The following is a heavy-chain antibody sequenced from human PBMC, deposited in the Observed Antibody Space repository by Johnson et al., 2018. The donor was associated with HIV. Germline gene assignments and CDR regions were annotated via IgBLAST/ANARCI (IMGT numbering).Heavy chain of an antibody. CDR1: GFTFSSYG. D-gene: IGHD3-10*01. J-gene: IGHJ3*02. Sequence: QMLLVESGGGLVQPGGSLRLSCAASGFTFSSYGMHWVRQAPGKGLEWVAFIRYDGSNKYYADSVKGRFTISRDNAKNSLYLQMNSLRAEDTAVYYCAREIIFRGAFDIWGQGTMVTVSS. V-gene: IGHV3-30*02. CDR3: AREIIFRGAFDI. CDR2: IRYDGSNK.